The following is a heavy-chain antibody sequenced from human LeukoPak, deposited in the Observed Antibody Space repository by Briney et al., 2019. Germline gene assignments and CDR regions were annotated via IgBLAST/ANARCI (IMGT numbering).Heavy chain of an antibody. CDR2: IKQDGSEE. J-gene: IGHJ4*02. CDR1: GFTFSNHW. D-gene: IGHD2-21*01. Sequence: GGSLRLSCAASGFTFSNHWLSWVRQAPGKGPEWVANIKQDGSEEYYVDSVKGRFTISRDNAENSLYLQMNSLRAEDTAVYYCARDRPYYYFDYWGQGTLVTVSS. V-gene: IGHV3-7*04. CDR3: ARDRPYYYFDY.